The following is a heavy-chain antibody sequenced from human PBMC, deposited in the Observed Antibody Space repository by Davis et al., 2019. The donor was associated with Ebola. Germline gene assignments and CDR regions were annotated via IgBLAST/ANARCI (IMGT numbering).Heavy chain of an antibody. CDR2: ITGSGGST. CDR3: AKGAGYSSTYDY. Sequence: GESLKISCAASGFTFSSYAMSWVRQAPGRGLEWVSAITGSGGSTYYADSVKGRFTISSDNSKNTLYLQMNSLRAEDTAVYYCAKGAGYSSTYDYWGQGTLVTVSS. V-gene: IGHV3-23*01. D-gene: IGHD6-13*01. CDR1: GFTFSSYA. J-gene: IGHJ4*02.